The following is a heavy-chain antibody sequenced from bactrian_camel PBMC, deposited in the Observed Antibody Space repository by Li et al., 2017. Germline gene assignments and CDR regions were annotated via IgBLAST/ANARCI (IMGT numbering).Heavy chain of an antibody. J-gene: IGHJ6*01. CDR1: GFTEDGFY. V-gene: IGHV3S1*01. Sequence: HVQLVESGGGSVQAGGSVRLSCVTSGFTEDGFYVAWIRQPPGKEREGGATIGSDGGVRYSDSVKGRFTISKDKAKNTLYLEMNSLKSEDTAMYYCAAGIMYLPYIPIAARDFGWWGQGTQVTVS. CDR3: AAGIMYLPYIPIAARDFGW. CDR2: IGSDGGVR. D-gene: IGHD1*01.